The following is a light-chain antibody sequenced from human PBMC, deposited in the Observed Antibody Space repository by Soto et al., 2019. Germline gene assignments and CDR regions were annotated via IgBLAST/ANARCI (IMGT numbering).Light chain of an antibody. V-gene: IGKV3-11*01. Sequence: EIVLTQSPATLSLSPGDRAILSCRASRSISSALAWYQQKPGQAPRLLIYDASDRATGIPARFSGSRSGTDFTLTISSLEPEDFAVYYCQQRSDWLTFGGGTRVEIK. CDR1: RSISSA. CDR3: QQRSDWLT. CDR2: DAS. J-gene: IGKJ4*01.